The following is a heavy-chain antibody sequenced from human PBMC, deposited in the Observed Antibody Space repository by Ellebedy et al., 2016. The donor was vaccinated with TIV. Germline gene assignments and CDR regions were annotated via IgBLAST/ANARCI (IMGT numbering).Heavy chain of an antibody. CDR2: ISYDGSNK. CDR1: GFTFSSYA. Sequence: GGSLRLSCAASGFTFSSYAMHWVRQAPGKGLEWVAVISYDGSNKYYADSVKGRFTISRDNSKNTLYLQMNSLRAEDTAVYYCAKSHRSEQQLVLNPHYYYGMDVWGQGTTVTVSS. V-gene: IGHV3-30*01. J-gene: IGHJ6*02. D-gene: IGHD6-13*01. CDR3: AKSHRSEQQLVLNPHYYYGMDV.